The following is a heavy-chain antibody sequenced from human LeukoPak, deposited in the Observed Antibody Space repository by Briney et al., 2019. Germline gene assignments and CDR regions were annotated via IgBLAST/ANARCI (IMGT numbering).Heavy chain of an antibody. Sequence: GIIYPGDSDTRYSPSFQGQVTISADKSISTAYLQWSSLKASDTAMYYCAREGGTAKYGMDVWGQGTTVTVSS. J-gene: IGHJ6*02. CDR3: AREGGTAKYGMDV. CDR2: IYPGDSDT. V-gene: IGHV5-51*01. D-gene: IGHD5-18*01.